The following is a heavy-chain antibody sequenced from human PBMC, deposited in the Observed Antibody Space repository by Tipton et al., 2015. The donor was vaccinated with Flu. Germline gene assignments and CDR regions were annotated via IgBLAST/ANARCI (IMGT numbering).Heavy chain of an antibody. CDR2: IWYDGSNK. J-gene: IGHJ4*02. Sequence: SGFTFSSYAMHWVRQAPGKGLEWVAGIWYDGSNKYYADSVKGRFTISRDNFKNTLYLQMNSLRAEDTAVYYCARGYDILTDGGGYFDYWGQGTLVTVSS. CDR3: ARGYDILTDGGGYFDY. V-gene: IGHV3-33*01. CDR1: GFTFSSYA. D-gene: IGHD3-9*01.